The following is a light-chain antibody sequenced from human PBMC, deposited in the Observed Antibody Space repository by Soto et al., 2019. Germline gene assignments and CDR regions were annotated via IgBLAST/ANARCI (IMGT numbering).Light chain of an antibody. Sequence: QSVLTQSSSASASLGSSVKLTCTLSSGHSSYIIAWHQQQPGKAPRYLMKLEGSGSYNKGSGVPDRFSGSSSGADRYLTISNLRSDDEADYYCQAWGTGGVFGGGTKVTVL. CDR1: SGHSSYI. CDR2: LEGSGSY. J-gene: IGLJ3*02. CDR3: QAWGTGGV. V-gene: IGLV4-60*03.